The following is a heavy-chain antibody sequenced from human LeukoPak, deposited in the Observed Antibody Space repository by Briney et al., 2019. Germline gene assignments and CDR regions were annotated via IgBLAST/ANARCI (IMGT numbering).Heavy chain of an antibody. CDR2: ISSSSSYI. D-gene: IGHD6-19*01. J-gene: IGHJ4*02. Sequence: GGSLRLSCAASGFTFSSYSMNWVRQAPGKGLEWVSSISSSSSYIYYADSVKGRFTISRDNAKNSLYLQMNSLRAEDTAVYYCAGGPIIAVAGTGYWGQGTLVTVSS. CDR3: AGGPIIAVAGTGY. V-gene: IGHV3-21*01. CDR1: GFTFSSYS.